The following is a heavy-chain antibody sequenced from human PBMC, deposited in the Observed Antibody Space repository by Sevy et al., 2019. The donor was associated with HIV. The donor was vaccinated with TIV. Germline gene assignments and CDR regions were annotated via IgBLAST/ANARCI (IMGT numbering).Heavy chain of an antibody. CDR3: ARAYYYDSRGYGY. CDR2: ISSSSSYI. D-gene: IGHD3-22*01. CDR1: GFTFSSYS. Sequence: GGSLRLSCAASGFTFSSYSMNWVRQAPGKGLEWVSSISSSSSYIYYADPVKGRLTIPRDNAKNSLYLQMNSLRAEDTAVYYCARAYYYDSRGYGYWGQGTLVTVSS. J-gene: IGHJ4*02. V-gene: IGHV3-21*01.